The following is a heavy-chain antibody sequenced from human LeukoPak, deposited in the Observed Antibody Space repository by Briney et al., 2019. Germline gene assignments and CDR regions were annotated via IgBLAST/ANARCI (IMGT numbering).Heavy chain of an antibody. CDR2: ILSDGSHQ. J-gene: IGHJ4*02. Sequence: GGSLRLSCAPSGFTFSYYGIHWVRQAPGKGLEWVAFILSDGSHQYYADSVQGRFAVSRDNSKNTLHLQMNSLSAEDTAMYYCARDYGSYYFGSGTYYRGGYFDFWGQGTLVTVSS. CDR3: ARDYGSYYFGSGTYYRGGYFDF. D-gene: IGHD3-10*01. V-gene: IGHV3-33*05. CDR1: GFTFSYYG.